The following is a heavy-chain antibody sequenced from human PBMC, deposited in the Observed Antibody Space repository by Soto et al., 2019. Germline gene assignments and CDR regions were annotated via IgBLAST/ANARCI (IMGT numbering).Heavy chain of an antibody. CDR2: IYYSGSN. D-gene: IGHD1-20*01. CDR3: ARVERGIPDY. CDR1: GGSISSGGYY. Sequence: PSDPLYLTFTVSGGSISSGGYYWSWIRQHRGKGLEWIGYIYYSGSNYYNQYLQSRVTISVDTSKNQFSLKLSSVSAADTAVYYCARVERGIPDYWGQVTLVTVSS. J-gene: IGHJ4*02. V-gene: IGHV4-31*03.